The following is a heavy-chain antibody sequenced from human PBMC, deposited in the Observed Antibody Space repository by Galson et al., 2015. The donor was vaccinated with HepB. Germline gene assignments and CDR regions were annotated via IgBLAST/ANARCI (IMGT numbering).Heavy chain of an antibody. Sequence: SVKVSCKASGATFSPYAITWVRQAPGQGLEWMGGIIPMFVRPDYAQKFQGRLTLTADESTRTAYMELSGLRSDDTAVYYCARDLAYDSINFDWFDPWGQGTLVTVSP. CDR2: IIPMFVRP. J-gene: IGHJ5*02. CDR1: GATFSPYA. V-gene: IGHV1-69*13. CDR3: ARDLAYDSINFDWFDP. D-gene: IGHD3-22*01.